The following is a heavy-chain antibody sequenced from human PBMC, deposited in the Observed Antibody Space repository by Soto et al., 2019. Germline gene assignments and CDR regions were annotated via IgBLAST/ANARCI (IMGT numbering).Heavy chain of an antibody. CDR1: GGSFSGYY. CDR3: ARGPIASAGTNFYYGMDV. D-gene: IGHD6-13*01. Sequence: SSETLSLTCAVYGGSFSGYYWSWIRQPPGKGLGWIGEINHSGSTNYNPSLKSRVTISVDTSKNQFSLKLSSVTAADTAVYYCARGPIASAGTNFYYGMDVWGQGTTVTVSS. CDR2: INHSGST. J-gene: IGHJ6*02. V-gene: IGHV4-34*01.